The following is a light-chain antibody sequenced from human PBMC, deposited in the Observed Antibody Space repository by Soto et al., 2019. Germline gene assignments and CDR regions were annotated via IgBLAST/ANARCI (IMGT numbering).Light chain of an antibody. V-gene: IGKV1-39*01. CDR3: QQGYSTIT. J-gene: IGKJ5*01. CDR2: AAS. Sequence: DVQLTHSPSFLSASVGDRVTITCRASHDIYTYLNWYQQRPGEAPKVLIYAASTLQDGIPSRFSGSGSGTDFTLTIRGLQPEDFATYYCQQGYSTITFGQGTRLEIK. CDR1: HDIYTY.